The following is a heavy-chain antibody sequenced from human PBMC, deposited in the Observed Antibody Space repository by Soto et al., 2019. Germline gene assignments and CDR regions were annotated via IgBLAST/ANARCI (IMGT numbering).Heavy chain of an antibody. V-gene: IGHV3-23*01. CDR2: LSGDGTDP. J-gene: IGHJ4*02. D-gene: IGHD1-26*01. Sequence: GGSLRLSCAAAGFASSNYAMSWVRQAPGKGLAWVSTLSGDGTDPYYADSAKGRFTISRDNSKDTLYLQMNSLRAEDTAIYYCAKLPPPYHSKWFGYWGQGTLVTVSS. CDR1: GFASSNYA. CDR3: AKLPPPYHSKWFGY.